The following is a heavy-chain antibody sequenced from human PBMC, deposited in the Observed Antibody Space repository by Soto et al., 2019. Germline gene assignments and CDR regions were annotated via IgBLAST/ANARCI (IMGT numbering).Heavy chain of an antibody. CDR1: GGSISSYY. D-gene: IGHD3-10*01. CDR2: IYYSGST. V-gene: IGHV4-59*01. J-gene: IGHJ4*02. CDR3: ARAYYGSGIPSDY. Sequence: QVQLQESGPGLVKPSETLSLTCTVSGGSISSYYWSWIRQPPGKGLEWIGYIYYSGSTNYNPSLKSRVTISVDTSKNQFSLKLSSVTAADTAVYYCARAYYGSGIPSDYWGQGTLVTVSS.